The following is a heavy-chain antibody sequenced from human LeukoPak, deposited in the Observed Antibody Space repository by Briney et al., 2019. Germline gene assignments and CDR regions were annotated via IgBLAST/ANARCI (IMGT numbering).Heavy chain of an antibody. J-gene: IGHJ4*02. CDR1: GGSFSGYY. CDR3: ARPRGSGWYSTYFDY. D-gene: IGHD6-13*01. Sequence: PSETLSLTCAVYGGSFSGYYWSWIRQPPGKGLEWIGEINHSGSTNYNPSLKSRVTISVDTSKNQFSLKLSSVTAADTAVYYCARPRGSGWYSTYFDYWGQGTLVTVSS. V-gene: IGHV4-34*01. CDR2: INHSGST.